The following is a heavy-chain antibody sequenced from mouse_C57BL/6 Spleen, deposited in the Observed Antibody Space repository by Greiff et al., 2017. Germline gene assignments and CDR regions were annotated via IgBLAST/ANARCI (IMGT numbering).Heavy chain of an antibody. CDR2: ILPGRGST. Sequence: QVQLKQSGAELMKPGASVKLSCKATGYTFTGYWIEWVKQRPGHGLEWIGEILPGRGSTNYNEKFKGKATFTADPASNTAYMQLSSLTTEDSAIYYCARGVGRGRFAYWGQGTLVTVSA. CDR3: ARGVGRGRFAY. CDR1: GYTFTGYW. D-gene: IGHD4-1*01. J-gene: IGHJ3*01. V-gene: IGHV1-9*01.